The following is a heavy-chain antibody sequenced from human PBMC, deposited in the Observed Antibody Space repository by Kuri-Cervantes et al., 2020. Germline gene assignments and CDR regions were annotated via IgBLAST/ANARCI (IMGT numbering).Heavy chain of an antibody. CDR3: ARDRLNSYIYQPFYYMDV. D-gene: IGHD2-2*01. J-gene: IGHJ6*03. CDR1: SRSISSFY. Sequence: SESMSPTCTVYSRSISSFYCSWIRPAPGQGMEWIGEINHSGSTSFNTSLKSRVSISIDTSKKQFSLNLNSVTAADTAVYYCARDRLNSYIYQPFYYMDVWGTGTTVTVSS. CDR2: INHSGST. V-gene: IGHV4-34*01.